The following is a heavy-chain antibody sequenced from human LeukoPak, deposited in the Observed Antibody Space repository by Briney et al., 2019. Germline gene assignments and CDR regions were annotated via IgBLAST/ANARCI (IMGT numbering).Heavy chain of an antibody. V-gene: IGHV4-39*07. J-gene: IGHJ5*02. CDR2: IYYSGST. CDR3: AREEGPLHYNWFDP. CDR1: GGSISSSSYY. Sequence: KPSETLSLTCTVFGGSISSSSYYWGWIRQPPGKGLEWIGSIYYSGSTYYNPSLKSRVTISVDTSKNQFSLKLSSVTAADTAVYYCAREEGPLHYNWFDPWGQGTLVTVSS.